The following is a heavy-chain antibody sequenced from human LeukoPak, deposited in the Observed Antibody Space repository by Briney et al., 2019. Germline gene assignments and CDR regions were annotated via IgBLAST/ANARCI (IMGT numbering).Heavy chain of an antibody. Sequence: ASGKVSCKASGYTFTSYYMHWVRQAPGPGLERMGIINPSGGRKSYAQKFQGRVTMTRDTSTSTVYMELSSLRSEDTAVYYCARGSDSRRDHAFDIWGQGTMVTVSS. D-gene: IGHD3-22*01. CDR1: GYTFTSYY. V-gene: IGHV1-46*01. CDR2: INPSGGRK. CDR3: ARGSDSRRDHAFDI. J-gene: IGHJ3*02.